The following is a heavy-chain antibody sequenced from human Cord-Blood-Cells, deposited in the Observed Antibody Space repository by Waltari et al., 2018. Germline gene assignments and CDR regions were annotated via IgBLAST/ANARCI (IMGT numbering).Heavy chain of an antibody. CDR3: AKSGLELPNDY. Sequence: EVQLLESGGGLVRPGGSVRRCCAASGFTFSSLAMSWVRQAPGKGVEWVSAISGSGGSTYYADSVKGRFTISRDNSKNTLYLQMNSLRAEDTAVYYCAKSGLELPNDYWGQGTLVTVSS. V-gene: IGHV3-23*01. D-gene: IGHD1-7*01. J-gene: IGHJ4*02. CDR2: ISGSGGST. CDR1: GFTFSSLA.